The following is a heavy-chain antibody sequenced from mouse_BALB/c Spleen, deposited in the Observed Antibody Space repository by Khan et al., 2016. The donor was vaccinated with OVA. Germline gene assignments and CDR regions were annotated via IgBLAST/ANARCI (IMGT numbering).Heavy chain of an antibody. D-gene: IGHD3-1*01. Sequence: EVKLLESGPGLVKPSQSLSLTCSVTGYSITSGYFWNWIRQFPGNNLEWMGYIRYDGNSNYNHSLKNRIYITRATSKNHFFLKLNSVTPEDTATYYCARGGSSGPAWFAYWGQGTLVTVSA. V-gene: IGHV3-6*02. J-gene: IGHJ3*01. CDR3: ARGGSSGPAWFAY. CDR1: GYSITSGYF. CDR2: IRYDGNS.